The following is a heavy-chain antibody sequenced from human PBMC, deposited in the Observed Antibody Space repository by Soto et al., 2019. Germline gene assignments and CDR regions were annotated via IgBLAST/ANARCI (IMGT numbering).Heavy chain of an antibody. V-gene: IGHV4-59*12. J-gene: IGHJ5*02. D-gene: IGHD1-26*01. CDR1: GGSISSYY. CDR3: ASRPSGSGFDP. Sequence: TSETLSLTCTVSGGSISSYYWSWVRQPPGKGLEWIGYIYHSGSTYYSPSLKSRVTISVDRSKNQFSLKLSSVTAAGTAVYYCASRPSGSGFDPWGQGTLVTVSS. CDR2: IYHSGST.